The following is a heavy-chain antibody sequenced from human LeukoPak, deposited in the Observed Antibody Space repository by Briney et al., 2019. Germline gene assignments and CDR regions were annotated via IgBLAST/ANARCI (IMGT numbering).Heavy chain of an antibody. Sequence: PGGSLRLSCAASGFTFSSYALSWVRQAPGKGLQWVSAISGSGGSTYYADSVKGRFTISRDNSKNTLYLQMNSLRAEDTAVYYCAKDRVVVPAAIGYYYGMDVWGKGTTVTVSS. CDR1: GFTFSSYA. D-gene: IGHD2-2*02. CDR3: AKDRVVVPAAIGYYYGMDV. J-gene: IGHJ6*04. V-gene: IGHV3-23*01. CDR2: ISGSGGST.